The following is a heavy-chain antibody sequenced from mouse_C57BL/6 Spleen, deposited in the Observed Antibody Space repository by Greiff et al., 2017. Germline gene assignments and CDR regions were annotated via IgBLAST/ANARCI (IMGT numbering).Heavy chain of an antibody. V-gene: IGHV14-4*01. Sequence: EVQLQQSGAELVRPGASVKLSCTASGFNIKDDYMHWVKQRPEQGLEWIGWIDPENGDTEYASKFQGKATITADTSSNTAYLQLSSLTSDDTAVYYGTKITAVGLTRRYFDVWGTGTTVTVSS. D-gene: IGHD1-1*01. CDR1: GFNIKDDY. CDR3: TKITAVGLTRRYFDV. CDR2: IDPENGDT. J-gene: IGHJ1*03.